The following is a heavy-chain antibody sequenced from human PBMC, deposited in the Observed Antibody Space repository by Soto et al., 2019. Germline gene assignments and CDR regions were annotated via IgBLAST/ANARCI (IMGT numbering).Heavy chain of an antibody. CDR2: ISYDGNHA. V-gene: IGHV3-30*18. D-gene: IGHD3-10*01. CDR1: GFTFTNYG. J-gene: IGHJ4*02. Sequence: QVQLVESGGGAVQPGRSLRLSCAASGFTFTNYGMHWVRQAPGKGLEWVSIISYDGNHAYYADFVRGRFTISRDDSKNTLYLRLNSLRAEDTAVYYCAKDADYGSGSYDPPDYWGQGTLVAVSS. CDR3: AKDADYGSGSYDPPDY.